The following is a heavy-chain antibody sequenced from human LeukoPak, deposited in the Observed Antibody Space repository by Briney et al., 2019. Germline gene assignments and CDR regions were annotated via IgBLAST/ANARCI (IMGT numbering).Heavy chain of an antibody. V-gene: IGHV3-7*01. Sequence: QPGGSLRLSCAAYGITFSSYWMSWVRQAPGKGLEWVANIKQDGSEKYYVDSVKGRFTISRDNAKNSLYLQMNSLRAEDTAVYYCARPSSIAFDYWGQGTLVTVSS. CDR3: ARPSSIAFDY. CDR1: GITFSSYW. J-gene: IGHJ4*02. D-gene: IGHD2-2*01. CDR2: IKQDGSEK.